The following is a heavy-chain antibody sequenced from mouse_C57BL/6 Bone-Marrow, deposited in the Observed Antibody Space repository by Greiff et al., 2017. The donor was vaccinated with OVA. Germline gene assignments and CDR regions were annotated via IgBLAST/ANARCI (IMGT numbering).Heavy chain of an antibody. CDR3: ARDYYDYDWFAY. D-gene: IGHD2-4*01. J-gene: IGHJ3*01. CDR1: GYTFTSYW. CDR2: IDPSDSYT. Sequence: QVQLQQPGAELVKPGASVKLSCKASGYTFTSYWMQWVKQRPGQGLEWIGEIDPSDSYTNYNQKFKGKATLTVDTTSSTAYMQLSSLTSEDSAVDYCARDYYDYDWFAYWGQGTLVTVSA. V-gene: IGHV1-50*01.